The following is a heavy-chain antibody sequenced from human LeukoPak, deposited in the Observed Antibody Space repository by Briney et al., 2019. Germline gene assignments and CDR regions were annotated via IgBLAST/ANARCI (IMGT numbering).Heavy chain of an antibody. J-gene: IGHJ3*02. CDR2: IYHSGST. V-gene: IGHV4-39*07. D-gene: IGHD5-12*01. CDR1: GGSISSSSYY. CDR3: ARSCRILDIVATIRARLGGNGFDI. Sequence: SETLSLTCTVSGGSISSSSYYWGWIRQPPGKGLEWIGSIYHSGSTYYNPSLKSRVTIAVETSKNQFSPKLSSVTAADKAVYYCARSCRILDIVATIRARLGGNGFDIWGQGTMVTVSS.